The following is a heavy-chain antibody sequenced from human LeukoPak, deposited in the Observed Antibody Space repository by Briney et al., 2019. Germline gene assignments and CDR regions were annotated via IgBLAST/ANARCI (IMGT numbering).Heavy chain of an antibody. Sequence: ASVKVSCKASGYSFTGYFMQCVRQAPGQRLEWMGWINPNSGDTNYAQKFQGRGTMTRDTSISTAYMELSTLRSDDAAVYYCARRFYYAMDVWGQGTTVTVSS. CDR2: INPNSGDT. CDR3: ARRFYYAMDV. V-gene: IGHV1-2*02. D-gene: IGHD3-16*01. J-gene: IGHJ6*02. CDR1: GYSFTGYF.